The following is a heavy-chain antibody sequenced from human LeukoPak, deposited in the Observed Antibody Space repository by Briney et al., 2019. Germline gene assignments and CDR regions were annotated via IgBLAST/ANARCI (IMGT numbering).Heavy chain of an antibody. D-gene: IGHD6-19*01. V-gene: IGHV4-34*01. CDR2: INHSGST. CDR1: GGSFSGYY. CDR3: ARGRTVADRMYYFDY. Sequence: PSETLSLTCAVYGGSFSGYYWSWTRQPPGKGLEWIGEINHSGSTNYNPSLKSRVTISVDTSKNQFSLKLSSVTAADTAVYYCARGRTVADRMYYFDYWGQGTLVTVSS. J-gene: IGHJ4*02.